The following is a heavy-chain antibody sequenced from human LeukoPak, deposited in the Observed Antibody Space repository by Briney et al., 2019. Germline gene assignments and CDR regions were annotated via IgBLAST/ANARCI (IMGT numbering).Heavy chain of an antibody. CDR1: GGSISSGGYY. CDR3: ARDTGSIAAAGTPYYFDY. J-gene: IGHJ4*02. D-gene: IGHD6-13*01. CDR2: IYHSGST. V-gene: IGHV4-30-2*01. Sequence: PSETLSLTCTVSGGSISSGGYYWSWIRQPPGKGLEWIGYIYHSGSTYYNPSLKSRVTISVDRSRNQFSLKLSSVTAADTAVYYCARDTGSIAAAGTPYYFDYWGQGTLVTVSS.